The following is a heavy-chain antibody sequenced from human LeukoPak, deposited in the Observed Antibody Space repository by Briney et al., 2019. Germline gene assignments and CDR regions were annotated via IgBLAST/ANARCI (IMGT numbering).Heavy chain of an antibody. CDR1: GFTFSSYG. CDR3: ARDVFFEY. CDR2: IYSGGNT. D-gene: IGHD3-16*01. V-gene: IGHV3-53*01. J-gene: IGHJ4*02. Sequence: GGSLRLSCAASGFTFSSYGMHWVRQAPGKGLEWVSVIYSGGNTYYADSVKGRFTISRDNSKNTLYLQMNSLRAEDTAVYYCARDVFFEYWGQGTLVTVSS.